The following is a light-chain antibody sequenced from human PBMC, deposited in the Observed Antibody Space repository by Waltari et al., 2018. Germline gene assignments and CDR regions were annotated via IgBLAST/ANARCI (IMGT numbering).Light chain of an antibody. J-gene: IGLJ2*01. V-gene: IGLV3-19*01. CDR1: SLRSYY. CDR2: GKN. CDR3: NSRDSSGNHVV. Sequence: SSELTQDPAVSVALGQTVRTTCQGASLRSYYASWYQQKPGQAPVLVIYGKNNRPSGIPDRFSGSSSGNTASLTITGAQAEDEADYYCNSRDSSGNHVVFGGGTKLTVL.